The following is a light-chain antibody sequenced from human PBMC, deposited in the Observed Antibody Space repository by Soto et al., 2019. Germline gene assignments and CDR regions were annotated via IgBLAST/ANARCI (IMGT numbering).Light chain of an antibody. CDR2: SSL. J-gene: IGKJ4*01. Sequence: EIQITHSPSSLSESVVDRVDLTFLASQMIRSWLDCYKHKTGKAHKLLIYSSLSFQILFPSSFSGSGSGTDFTLTIRSLLPEDFATYYCQQRYSTPALTCGGGNTGDIK. CDR1: QMIRSW. CDR3: QQRYSTPALT. V-gene: IGKV1-39*01.